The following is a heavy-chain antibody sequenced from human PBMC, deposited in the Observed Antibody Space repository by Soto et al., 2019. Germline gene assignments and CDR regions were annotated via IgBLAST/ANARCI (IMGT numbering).Heavy chain of an antibody. CDR2: IYYSGST. D-gene: IGHD6-13*01. CDR3: ARSTGSWIDH. Sequence: SETLSLTCTVSGGSLSSYYWSWIRQPPGKGLEWIGYIYYSGSTSYNPSLKSRVTISLDTSKSQFSLKLGSVTAADTAVYFCARSTGSWIDHWGQGTLVTVSS. CDR1: GGSLSSYY. V-gene: IGHV4-59*01. J-gene: IGHJ4*02.